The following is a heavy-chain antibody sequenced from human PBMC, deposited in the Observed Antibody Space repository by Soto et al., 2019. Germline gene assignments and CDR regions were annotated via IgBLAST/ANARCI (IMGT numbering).Heavy chain of an antibody. Sequence: QGQLQQSGPGLVKPSQTLSLTCAISGDSVSSDSTSWNWIRQSPSRGLEWLGRTYYRSKWFHDYAATIKSRITINPDTSKNQFSLEVNSMTPEDTAVYYCARGNALDVWGQGTVVTVSS. CDR2: TYYRSKWFH. D-gene: IGHD3-10*01. CDR1: GDSVSSDSTS. V-gene: IGHV6-1*01. J-gene: IGHJ3*01. CDR3: ARGNALDV.